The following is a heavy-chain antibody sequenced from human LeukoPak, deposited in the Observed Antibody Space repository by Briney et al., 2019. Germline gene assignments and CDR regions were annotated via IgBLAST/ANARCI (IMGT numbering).Heavy chain of an antibody. CDR2: MFHGGST. Sequence: SETLSLTCTVSGGSTTSSSYHWVWIRQPPGEGLEWIGSMFHGGSTYGNPSLKSRVTISGDASKNQFSLKLTSVIATDTAVYYCARVLSSGYWVDPWGQGTLVTASS. J-gene: IGHJ5*02. V-gene: IGHV4-39*01. CDR3: ARVLSSGYWVDP. CDR1: GGSTTSSSYH. D-gene: IGHD3-22*01.